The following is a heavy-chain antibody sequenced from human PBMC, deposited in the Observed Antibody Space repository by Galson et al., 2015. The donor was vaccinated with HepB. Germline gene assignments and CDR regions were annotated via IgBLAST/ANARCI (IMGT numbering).Heavy chain of an antibody. V-gene: IGHV3-48*02. Sequence: SLRLSCAASGFAFSSYTMNWVRQAPGKGLESVSYICSTGTTMYYADSAKGRFTISRDNAQNSLYLQMSSLRDEDTAVYYCARVYFGSGSSSAYWYFDLWGRGALVTVSS. CDR2: ICSTGTTM. CDR1: GFAFSSYT. CDR3: ARVYFGSGSSSAYWYFDL. D-gene: IGHD3-10*01. J-gene: IGHJ2*01.